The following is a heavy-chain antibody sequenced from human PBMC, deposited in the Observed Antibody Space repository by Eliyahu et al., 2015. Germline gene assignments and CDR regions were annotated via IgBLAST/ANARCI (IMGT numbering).Heavy chain of an antibody. CDR3: ASYRYSSSSWYFDL. CDR1: GGSISSYY. V-gene: IGHV4-4*07. D-gene: IGHD6-13*01. Sequence: QVQLQESGPGLVKPSETLSLTCTVSGGSISSYYXSWIRQPAGKGLEWIGRIYTSGSTNYNPSLKSRVTMSVDTSKNQFSLKLSSVTAADTAVYYCASYRYSSSSWYFDLWGRGTLVTVSS. CDR2: IYTSGST. J-gene: IGHJ2*01.